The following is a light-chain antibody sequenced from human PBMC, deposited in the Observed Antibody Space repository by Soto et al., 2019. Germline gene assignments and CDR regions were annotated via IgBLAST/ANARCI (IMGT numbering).Light chain of an antibody. Sequence: QPVLTQSSSASASLGSSVKLTCTLSSGHSSYIIAWHQQQPGKAPRYLMKLEGSGSYNKGSGVPDRFSGSSSGADRYLTISNLQLEDEADYYCETWDSNTVVFGGGTKVTVL. CDR1: SGHSSYI. CDR2: LEGSGSY. J-gene: IGLJ2*01. V-gene: IGLV4-60*01. CDR3: ETWDSNTVV.